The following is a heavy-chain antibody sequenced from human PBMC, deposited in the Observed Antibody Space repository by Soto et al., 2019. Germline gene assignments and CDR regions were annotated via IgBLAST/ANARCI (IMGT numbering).Heavy chain of an antibody. CDR3: ARARVLRYFDWSDYYYGMDV. J-gene: IGHJ6*02. Sequence: QVQLQQWGAGLLKPSETLSLTCAVYGGSFSGYYWSWIRQPPGKGLEWIGEINHSGSTNYNPSLESRVTISVDTSKNQFSLKLSSVTAADTAVYYCARARVLRYFDWSDYYYGMDVWGQGTTVTVSS. V-gene: IGHV4-34*01. D-gene: IGHD3-9*01. CDR1: GGSFSGYY. CDR2: INHSGST.